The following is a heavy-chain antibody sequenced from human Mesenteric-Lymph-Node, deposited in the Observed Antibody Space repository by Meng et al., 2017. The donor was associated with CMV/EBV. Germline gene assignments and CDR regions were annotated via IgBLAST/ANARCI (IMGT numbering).Heavy chain of an antibody. J-gene: IGHJ4*02. CDR3: ARGRDDYASGY. CDR1: GGSISSGGYY. CDR2: IYYSGST. D-gene: IGHD4-17*01. V-gene: IGHV4-31*03. Sequence: CTVSGGSISSGGYYWSWIRQHPGKGLEWIGYIYYSGSTYYNPSLKSRVTISVDTSKNQFSLKLSSVTAADTAVYYCARGRDDYASGYWGQGTLVTVSS.